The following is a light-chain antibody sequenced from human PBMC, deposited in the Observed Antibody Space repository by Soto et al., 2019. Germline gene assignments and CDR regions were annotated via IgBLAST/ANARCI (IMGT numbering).Light chain of an antibody. CDR2: GAS. V-gene: IGKV3-20*01. CDR3: QQYGSSRLT. Sequence: EIVLTQSPGTLSLSPGERATLSCRASQFIHNNYLAWYQQKPGQAPRPLIYGASRRATGIPDRLGGSGSGTDFTLTISRLEPEDFAVYHCQQYGSSRLTFGGGTKVEIK. CDR1: QFIHNNY. J-gene: IGKJ4*01.